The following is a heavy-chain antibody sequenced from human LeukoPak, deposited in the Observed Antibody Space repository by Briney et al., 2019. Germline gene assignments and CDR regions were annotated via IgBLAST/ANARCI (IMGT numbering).Heavy chain of an antibody. V-gene: IGHV1-69*13. J-gene: IGHJ3*02. D-gene: IGHD6-6*01. CDR3: VSISEGSSSSESAFDI. Sequence: APVKVSCKASGGTFSSYAISWVRQAPGQGLEWMGGIIPIFGTANYAQKFQGRVTITADESTSTAYMELSSLRSEDTAVYYCVSISEGSSSSESAFDIRGQGTMVTVSS. CDR2: IIPIFGTA. CDR1: GGTFSSYA.